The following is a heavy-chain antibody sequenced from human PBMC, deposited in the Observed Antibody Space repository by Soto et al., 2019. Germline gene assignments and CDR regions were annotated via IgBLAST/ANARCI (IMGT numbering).Heavy chain of an antibody. D-gene: IGHD1-26*01. V-gene: IGHV1-18*01. CDR3: PGDSPYGETYYGDDC. Sequence: QVQLVQSGAEVKKPGASVKVSCKASGYTFTNYGISWVRQAPGQGLEWMGWISVYNGNTNYAQKLQGRVTMTTDTSXXPAYMELRRPRSADTAVYYCPGDSPYGETYYGDDCWGQGTLVTISS. J-gene: IGHJ4*02. CDR1: GYTFTNYG. CDR2: ISVYNGNT.